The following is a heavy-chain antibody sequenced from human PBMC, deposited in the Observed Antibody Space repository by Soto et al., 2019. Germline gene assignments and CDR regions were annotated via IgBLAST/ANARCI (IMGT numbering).Heavy chain of an antibody. D-gene: IGHD1-26*01. Sequence: GASVRVSCKASGGTFSGHGIAWVRQVPGQGLEWMGGIMPTFGSATYAPKFQGRVTISADKSTSTAYMELSSLRSEDTAVYFCASERSAQYFDYWGQGTLVTVSS. V-gene: IGHV1-69*06. CDR3: ASERSAQYFDY. J-gene: IGHJ4*02. CDR2: IMPTFGSA. CDR1: GGTFSGHG.